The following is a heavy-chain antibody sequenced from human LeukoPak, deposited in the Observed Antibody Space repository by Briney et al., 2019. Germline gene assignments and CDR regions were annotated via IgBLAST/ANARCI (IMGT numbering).Heavy chain of an antibody. CDR3: ARDLQWPDAVDI. CDR2: INPNSGGT. J-gene: IGHJ3*02. CDR1: GYTFTGYY. D-gene: IGHD6-19*01. Sequence: ASVKVSCKASGYTFTGYYMHWVRQAPGQGLEWMGWINPNSGGTNYAQKFQGRVTMTRDTSISTAYMELSRLRSDVTAVYYCARDLQWPDAVDIWGQGTMVTVSS. V-gene: IGHV1-2*02.